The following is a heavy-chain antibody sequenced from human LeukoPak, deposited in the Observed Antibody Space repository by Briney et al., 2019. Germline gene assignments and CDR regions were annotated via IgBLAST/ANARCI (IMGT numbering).Heavy chain of an antibody. J-gene: IGHJ5*02. V-gene: IGHV4-4*09. CDR1: GVSISSYY. CDR2: IYTSGST. CDR3: ARGLVGYNWFDP. Sequence: PSETLSLTCTVSGVSISSYYWSWLRQPPGKGLEWIGYIYTSGSTNYNPSLKSRVTISVDTSKNQFSLKLSSVTAADTAVYYCARGLVGYNWFDPWGQGTLVTVSS. D-gene: IGHD1-26*01.